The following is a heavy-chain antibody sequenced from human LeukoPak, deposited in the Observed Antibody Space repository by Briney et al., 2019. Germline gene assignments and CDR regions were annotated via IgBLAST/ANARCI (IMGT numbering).Heavy chain of an antibody. CDR3: AKVGSDYDMLTGQNYYYYYYMDV. CDR2: IRYDGSNK. Sequence: GGSLRLSCAASGFTFSNYGMHWVRLAPGKGLEWVAFIRYDGSNKYYADSVKGRFTISRDNSKNTLYLQMNSLRAEDTAVYYCAKVGSDYDMLTGQNYYYYYYMDVWGKGTTVTISS. J-gene: IGHJ6*03. V-gene: IGHV3-30*02. D-gene: IGHD3-9*01. CDR1: GFTFSNYG.